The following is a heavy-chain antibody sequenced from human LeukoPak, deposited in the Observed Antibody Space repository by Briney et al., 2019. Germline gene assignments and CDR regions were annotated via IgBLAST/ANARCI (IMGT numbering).Heavy chain of an antibody. Sequence: PSETLSLTCAVYGGSFSGYYWNWIRQPPGKGLEWIGEINHSGSTNYNPSLKSRVTMSVDTSKNQFSLNLNSVTAAETAVYYCASGNIAAAVKHWGQGTLVTVSS. D-gene: IGHD6-13*01. CDR2: INHSGST. CDR1: GGSFSGYY. J-gene: IGHJ1*01. V-gene: IGHV4-34*01. CDR3: ASGNIAAAVKH.